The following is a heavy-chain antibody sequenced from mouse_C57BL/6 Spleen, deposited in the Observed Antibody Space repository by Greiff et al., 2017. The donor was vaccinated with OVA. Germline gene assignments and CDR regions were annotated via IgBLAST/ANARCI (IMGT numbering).Heavy chain of an antibody. CDR2: IYPGDGDT. J-gene: IGHJ2*01. CDR1: GYAFSSYW. D-gene: IGHD1-1*01. Sequence: QVQLQQSGAELVKPGASVKISCKASGYAFSSYWMNWVKQRPGKGLEWIGQIYPGDGDTNYNGKFKGKATLTVDKSSSTACMQLSSLTSEDSAVYFCARCHYYGSSYFGYWGQGTTLTVSS. CDR3: ARCHYYGSSYFGY. V-gene: IGHV1-80*01.